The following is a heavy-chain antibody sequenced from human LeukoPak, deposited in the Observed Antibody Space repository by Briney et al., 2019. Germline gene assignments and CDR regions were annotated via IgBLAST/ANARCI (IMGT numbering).Heavy chain of an antibody. D-gene: IGHD1/OR15-1a*01. CDR1: RYSFTSYW. J-gene: IGHJ4*02. CDR3: GRVGTGTGGWTDY. CDR2: IYPGGSDS. V-gene: IGHV5-51*01. Sequence: GESLKISCKGSRYSFTSYWIGWVRQMPGKGLEWMGIIYPGGSDSRYSPSFQGQVTISADKSISTAYLQWSSLKASDTAMYYCGRVGTGTGGWTDYWGQGTLVTVSS.